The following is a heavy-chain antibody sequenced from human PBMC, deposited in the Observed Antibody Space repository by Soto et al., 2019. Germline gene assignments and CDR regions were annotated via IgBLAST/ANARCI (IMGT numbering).Heavy chain of an antibody. V-gene: IGHV4-4*02. CDR3: AVTTVYRLDY. Sequence: PSETLSLTCAVSSGSISSTTYWWNWVRQPPGKGLEWIGEIYHSGRTNYNPSLKSRVTISVDKSKNQFSLNVNSVTAADTAVYYCAVTTVYRLDYWGKGTLVTVSS. J-gene: IGHJ4*02. CDR1: SGSISSTTYW. D-gene: IGHD4-17*01. CDR2: IYHSGRT.